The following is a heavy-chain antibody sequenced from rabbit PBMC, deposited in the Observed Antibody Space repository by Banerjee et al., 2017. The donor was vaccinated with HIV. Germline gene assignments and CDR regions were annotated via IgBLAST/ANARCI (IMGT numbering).Heavy chain of an antibody. CDR1: GIDFSSNA. CDR3: ARDTRDGNVGYAYSNL. D-gene: IGHD6-1*01. CDR2: IDSAGVST. J-gene: IGHJ4*01. V-gene: IGHV1S45*01. Sequence: ELVESGGGLVKPGGTLTLTCKASGIDFSSNAMCWVRQAPGKGLEWIASIDSAGVSTYYASWAKGRFTISKTSSTTVTLQMTSLTAADTATYFCARDTRDGNVGYAYSNLWGQGTLVTVS.